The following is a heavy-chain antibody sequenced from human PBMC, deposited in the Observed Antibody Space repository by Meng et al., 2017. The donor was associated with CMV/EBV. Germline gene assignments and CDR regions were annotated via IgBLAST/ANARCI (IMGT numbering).Heavy chain of an antibody. CDR3: ARVSVVVPAAIGNGRMDV. V-gene: IGHV4-59*01. Sequence: SETLSLTCTVSGVSISSYYWSWIRQPPGKGLEWIGYIYYSGSTNYNPSLKSRVTISVDTSKNQFSLKLSFVTAADTAVYYCARVSVVVPAAIGNGRMDVWGQGTTVTVS. J-gene: IGHJ6*02. D-gene: IGHD2-2*01. CDR2: IYYSGST. CDR1: GVSISSYY.